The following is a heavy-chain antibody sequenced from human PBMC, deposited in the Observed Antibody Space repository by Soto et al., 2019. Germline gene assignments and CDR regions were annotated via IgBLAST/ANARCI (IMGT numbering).Heavy chain of an antibody. D-gene: IGHD3-10*01. CDR2: IYYSGST. CDR3: AKGGSGSYSNAFDI. J-gene: IGHJ3*02. CDR1: GGSISSSDYY. V-gene: IGHV4-39*01. Sequence: SETLSLTCTVSGGSISSSDYYWGWIRQPPGKGLEWIGSIYYSGSTYYNPSLKSRVTISVDTSKNQFSLKLSSVTAADTAVYYCAKGGSGSYSNAFDIWGQGTMVTVSS.